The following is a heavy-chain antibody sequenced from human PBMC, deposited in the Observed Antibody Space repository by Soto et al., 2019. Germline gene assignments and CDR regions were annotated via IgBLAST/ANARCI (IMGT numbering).Heavy chain of an antibody. CDR2: IISMFGTT. J-gene: IGHJ5*02. Sequence: SVKVSCKASGGSITSYAVSWVRQAPGQGLEWMGGIISMFGTTHYAEKFQGRVSITADESTKTVYMELFSLRSDDTATYYCARDRRNSDGCYSWLDPCGQGTMLAVYS. D-gene: IGHD2-21*02. CDR3: ARDRRNSDGCYSWLDP. V-gene: IGHV1-69*13. CDR1: GGSITSYA.